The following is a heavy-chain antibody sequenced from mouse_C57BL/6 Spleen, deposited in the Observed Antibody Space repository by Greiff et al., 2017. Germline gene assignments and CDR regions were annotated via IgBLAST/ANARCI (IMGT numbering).Heavy chain of an antibody. D-gene: IGHD1-1*01. CDR3: ARRYYYGSSYEPLYLDD. J-gene: IGHJ2*01. CDR1: GYTFTDYN. Sequence: VQLKESGPELVKPGASVKMSCKASGYTFTDYNMHWVKQSHGKSLEWIGYINPNNGGTSYNQKFKGKATLTVNKSSSTAYMELRSLTSEDSAVYYCARRYYYGSSYEPLYLDDWGQGTTLTVSS. V-gene: IGHV1-22*01. CDR2: INPNNGGT.